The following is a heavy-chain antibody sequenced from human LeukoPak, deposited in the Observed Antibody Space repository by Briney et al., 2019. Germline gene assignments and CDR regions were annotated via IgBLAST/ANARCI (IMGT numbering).Heavy chain of an antibody. D-gene: IGHD1-1*01. CDR3: ARSSQNWNEDY. CDR2: ISGSGDST. CDR1: GFTFSSYA. Sequence: GGSLRLSCAASGFTFSSYAMSWVRQAPGKGLEWVSAISGSGDSTYYGDSVKGRFTISRDNSKNTLYLQMNSLRAEDTAVYYCARSSQNWNEDYWGQGTLVTVSS. J-gene: IGHJ4*02. V-gene: IGHV3-23*01.